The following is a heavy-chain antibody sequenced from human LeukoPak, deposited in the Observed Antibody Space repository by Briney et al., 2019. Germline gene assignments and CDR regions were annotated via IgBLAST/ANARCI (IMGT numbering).Heavy chain of an antibody. J-gene: IGHJ6*02. CDR2: FDPEDGET. CDR3: ATDRGYYGSGSHYYYGMDV. V-gene: IGHV1-24*01. CDR1: GYTLTELS. Sequence: ASVKVSSKVSGYTLTELSMHWVRQAPGKGLEWMGGFDPEDGETIYAQKFQGRVTMTEDTSTDTAYMELSSLRSEDTAVYYCATDRGYYGSGSHYYYGMDVWGQGTTVTVSS. D-gene: IGHD3-10*01.